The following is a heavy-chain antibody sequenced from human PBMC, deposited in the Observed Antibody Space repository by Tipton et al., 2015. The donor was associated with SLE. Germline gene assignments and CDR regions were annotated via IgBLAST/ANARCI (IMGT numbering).Heavy chain of an antibody. V-gene: IGHV4-34*01. CDR1: GGSISSHY. J-gene: IGHJ6*03. D-gene: IGHD7-27*01. Sequence: TLSLTCTVSGGSISSHYWSWIRQRPGKGLEWIGEINHSGSTNYNSSLKSRVTISVDTSKNQFSLKLSSVTAADTAVYYCASLYWGSPYYMDVWGKGTTVTVSS. CDR3: ASLYWGSPYYMDV. CDR2: INHSGST.